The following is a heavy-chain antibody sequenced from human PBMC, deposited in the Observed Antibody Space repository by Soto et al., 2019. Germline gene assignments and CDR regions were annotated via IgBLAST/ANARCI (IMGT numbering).Heavy chain of an antibody. Sequence: QVQLVQSGAEVKKPGASVKVSCKTSGYTFTSYSISWVRQAPGQGLEWMGWINVYNGNTKYAQNLQGRFTXTXNTSTSTAYMELRSLRSDDTAVYYCARDLAVGWFDPWGQGTLVTVSS. CDR1: GYTFTSYS. CDR3: ARDLAVGWFDP. D-gene: IGHD2-2*01. CDR2: INVYNGNT. V-gene: IGHV1-18*01. J-gene: IGHJ5*02.